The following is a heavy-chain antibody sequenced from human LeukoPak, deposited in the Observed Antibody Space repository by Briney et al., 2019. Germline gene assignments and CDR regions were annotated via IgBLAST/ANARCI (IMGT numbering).Heavy chain of an antibody. Sequence: GRSLRLSCAASGFTFDDYAMHWVRQAPGKGLEWVSGISWNSGSIGYADSVKGRFTISRDNSKNTLYLQMNSLRAEETAVYYRARVGGRFLEWQVPAPFDPWGQGTLVTVSS. D-gene: IGHD3-3*01. J-gene: IGHJ5*02. CDR2: ISWNSGSI. CDR1: GFTFDDYA. V-gene: IGHV3-9*01. CDR3: ARVGGRFLEWQVPAPFDP.